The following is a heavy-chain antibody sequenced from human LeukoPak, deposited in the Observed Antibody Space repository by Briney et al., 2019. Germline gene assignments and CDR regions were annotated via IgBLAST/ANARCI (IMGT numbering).Heavy chain of an antibody. J-gene: IGHJ4*02. CDR3: AKDRVLRYFDWLFDLDH. CDR1: GFTFSSYS. V-gene: IGHV3-21*01. D-gene: IGHD3-9*01. Sequence: GGSLRLSCAASGFTFSSYSMNWVRQAPGKGLEWVSSISSSSSYIYYADSVKGRFTISRDNSKNRLYLQMNSLRAEDTAVYYCAKDRVLRYFDWLFDLDHWGQGTLVTVSS. CDR2: ISSSSSYI.